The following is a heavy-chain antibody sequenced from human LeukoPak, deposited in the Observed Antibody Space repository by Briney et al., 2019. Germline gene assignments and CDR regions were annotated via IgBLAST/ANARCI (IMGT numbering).Heavy chain of an antibody. J-gene: IGHJ4*02. CDR2: INPSGGST. Sequence: ASVKVSCKASGYTFTSYYMHWVRQAPGQGLEWMGIINPSGGSTSYAQKFQGRVTMTRDMSTSTAYMELRSLRSDDTAVYYCARDPGYSGSYPDYWGQGTLVTVSS. CDR3: ARDPGYSGSYPDY. D-gene: IGHD1-26*01. CDR1: GYTFTSYY. V-gene: IGHV1-46*01.